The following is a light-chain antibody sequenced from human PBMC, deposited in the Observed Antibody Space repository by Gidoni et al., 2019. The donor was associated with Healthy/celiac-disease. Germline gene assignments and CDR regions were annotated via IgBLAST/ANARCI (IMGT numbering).Light chain of an antibody. CDR1: QSVSSY. CDR3: QPRSNWPLG. Sequence: EIVLTQSPATLSLSPGERATLSCRASQSVSSYLAWYQPKPGQAPRLLIYDASNRATGIPARFSGSGSGTDFTLTISSLEPEDFAVYYCQPRSNWPLGFGGGTKVEIK. CDR2: DAS. V-gene: IGKV3-11*01. J-gene: IGKJ4*01.